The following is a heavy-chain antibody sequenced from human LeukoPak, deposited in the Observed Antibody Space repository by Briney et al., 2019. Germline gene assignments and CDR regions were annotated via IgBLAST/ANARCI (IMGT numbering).Heavy chain of an antibody. CDR3: ARGALIPDF. J-gene: IGHJ4*02. D-gene: IGHD2-21*01. CDR1: GFTFSNYA. Sequence: PGGSLRLSCAASGFTFSNYAMTWVRQAPGKGLAWVSSISKSDNSTYYADSVKGRFTISRDNPKNTVYLHMDSLRVEDTAIYYCARGALIPDFRGQGTLVTVSS. V-gene: IGHV3-23*01. CDR2: ISKSDNST.